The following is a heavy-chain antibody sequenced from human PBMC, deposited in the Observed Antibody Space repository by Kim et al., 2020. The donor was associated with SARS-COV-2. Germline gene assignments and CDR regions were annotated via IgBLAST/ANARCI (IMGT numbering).Heavy chain of an antibody. J-gene: IGHJ4*02. CDR3: ARDQGVLTGYYNGLGDY. V-gene: IGHV1-18*04. Sequence: ASVKVSCKASGYTFTSYGISWVRQAPGQGLEWMGWISAYNGNTNYAQKLQGRVTMTTDTSTSTAYMELRSLRSDDTAVYYCARDQGVLTGYYNGLGDYWGQGTLVTVSS. D-gene: IGHD3-9*01. CDR2: ISAYNGNT. CDR1: GYTFTSYG.